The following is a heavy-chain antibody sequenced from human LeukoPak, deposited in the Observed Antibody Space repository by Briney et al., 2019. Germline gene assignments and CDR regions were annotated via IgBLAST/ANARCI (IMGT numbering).Heavy chain of an antibody. CDR2: VKRKIDGETT. CDR3: TTDYTVTPA. D-gene: IGHD4-17*01. J-gene: IGHJ4*02. V-gene: IGHV3-15*01. CDR1: GFTLSEAW. Sequence: GGSLRLSCAASGFTLSEAWMTWVRQAPGKGLEWVGRVKRKIDGETTDLNAPVKGRFIISRDDSKSTSYLQMNSLKTEDTAVYYCTTDYTVTPAWGGGTLVTVSA.